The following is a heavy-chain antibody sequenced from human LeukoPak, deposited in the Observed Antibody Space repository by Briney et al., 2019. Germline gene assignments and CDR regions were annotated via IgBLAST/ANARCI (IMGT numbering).Heavy chain of an antibody. Sequence: SETLSLTCAVYGGSFSGYYWSWIRQPPGKGLEWIGYIYYSGSTNYNPSLKSRVTLSVDTSKNQFSLKLSSVHAANTAVYYCARGRAFLDFWSGYYPPAFDYWGQGTLVTVSS. J-gene: IGHJ4*02. CDR2: IYYSGST. CDR1: GGSFSGYY. V-gene: IGHV4-59*01. CDR3: ARGRAFLDFWSGYYPPAFDY. D-gene: IGHD3-3*01.